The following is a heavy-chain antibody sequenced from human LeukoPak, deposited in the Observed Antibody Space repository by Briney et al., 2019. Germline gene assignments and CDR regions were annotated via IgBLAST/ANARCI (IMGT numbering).Heavy chain of an antibody. CDR3: ASKLVVGATKSDYFDY. CDR1: GFTFSSFW. Sequence: PGGSLRLSCAASGFTFSSFWMHWVRQAPEKGLVWVSRINSDGSSAGYADSVKGRFTISRDNAKNTLYLQMNSLRAEDTAVYYCASKLVVGATKSDYFDYWGQGTLVTVSS. J-gene: IGHJ4*02. D-gene: IGHD1-26*01. V-gene: IGHV3-74*01. CDR2: INSDGSSA.